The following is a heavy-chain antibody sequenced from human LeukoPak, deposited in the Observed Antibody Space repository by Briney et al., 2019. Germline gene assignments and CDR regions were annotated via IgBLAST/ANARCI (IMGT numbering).Heavy chain of an antibody. V-gene: IGHV3-7*01. CDR3: AREGEGGFDY. J-gene: IGHJ4*02. CDR2: IKEDGSKK. Sequence: GGSLKLSCAASGFSFSSYWISWVRQAPGEGLEWVANIKEDGSKKYYVDSVKGRFTISRDNAKNSLYLQMNNLRAEDTAVYYCAREGEGGFDYWGQGTLVTVSS. CDR1: GFSFSSYW. D-gene: IGHD3-16*01.